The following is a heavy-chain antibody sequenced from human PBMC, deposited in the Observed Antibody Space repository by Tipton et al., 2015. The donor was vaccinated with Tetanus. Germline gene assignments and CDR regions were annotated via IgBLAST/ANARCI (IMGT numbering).Heavy chain of an antibody. CDR3: NGGSTWAYFDS. D-gene: IGHD2-2*01. CDR2: IPFDGRNE. CDR1: GFRFSYSG. J-gene: IGHJ4*02. V-gene: IGHV3-30*03. Sequence: QVQLVQSGGGVVQPGRSLRLSCAASGFRFSYSGMHWVRQAPGKGLEWVAVIPFDGRNERYADSVKGRFIISRDNSKNTLYLQMNSLRAEDTAVYYCNGGSTWAYFDSWGQGTLVTVSS.